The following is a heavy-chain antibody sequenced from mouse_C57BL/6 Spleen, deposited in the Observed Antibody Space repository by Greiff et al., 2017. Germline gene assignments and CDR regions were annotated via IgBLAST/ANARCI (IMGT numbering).Heavy chain of an antibody. J-gene: IGHJ4*01. CDR2: GQGLEWIG. Sequence: VQLQQSGPELARPWASVKISCPAFYTFSRRVHFAIRDTNSWMQWVKQRPGQGLEWIGAIYPGYGDPSYNQKFKAKATLTADKSSRTAYCQLSTLTSEDSAVYECAWEDDGDYRHYWGQGTSVTVAS. CDR3: SEDSAVYECAWEDDGDYRHY. D-gene: IGHD2-3*01. CDR1: YTFSRRVH. V-gene: IGHV1-87*01.